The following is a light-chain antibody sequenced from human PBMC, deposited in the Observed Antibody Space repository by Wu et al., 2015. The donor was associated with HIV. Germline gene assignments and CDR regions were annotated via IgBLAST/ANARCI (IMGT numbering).Light chain of an antibody. CDR2: DAS. CDR1: QNIFTY. CDR3: QQLNSFPLT. V-gene: IGKV1-13*02. Sequence: AIQLTQSPSSLSASIGDRVNITCPASQNIFTYLAWYQQTPGKAPRVLIYDASTLQSGVSSRFSGSGSGADFTLTISGLQREDFAVYFCQQLNSFPLTFGQGSRLEI. J-gene: IGKJ5*01.